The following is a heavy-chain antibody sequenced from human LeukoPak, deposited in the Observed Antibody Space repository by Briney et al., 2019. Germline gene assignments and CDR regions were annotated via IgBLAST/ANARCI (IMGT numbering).Heavy chain of an antibody. J-gene: IGHJ6*03. D-gene: IGHD3-16*01. CDR3: ARVVWGRLDYMDV. CDR1: GYTFTGYY. V-gene: IGHV1-2*02. Sequence: ASVKVSCKASGYTFTGYYMHWVRQAPGQGLEWMGWINPNNGGTNYAQKFQGRVTMTRDTSISTAYMELSRLRSDDTAVYYCARVVWGRLDYMDVWGKGTTVTVSS. CDR2: INPNNGGT.